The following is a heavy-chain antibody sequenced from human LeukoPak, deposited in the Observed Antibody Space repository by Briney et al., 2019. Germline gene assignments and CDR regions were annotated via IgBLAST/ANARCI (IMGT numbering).Heavy chain of an antibody. V-gene: IGHV4-4*02. CDR2: IYHSGST. J-gene: IGHJ6*04. D-gene: IGHD6-19*01. CDR1: GFTFSSYSM. Sequence: PGASLRLSCAASGFTFSSYSMNWVRQAPGKGLEWIGEIYHSGSTNYNPSLKSQVTISVDKSKTQFSLKPSSVTASDTAVYYCASTLYSSGWYTNYYYGMDVWGKGTTVTVSS. CDR3: ASTLYSSGWYTNYYYGMDV.